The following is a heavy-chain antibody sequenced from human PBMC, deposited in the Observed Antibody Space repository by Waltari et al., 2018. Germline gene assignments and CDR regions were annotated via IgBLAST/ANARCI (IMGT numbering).Heavy chain of an antibody. V-gene: IGHV1-69*05. CDR2: TIPSFGTA. CDR3: TTSSWPYNWFDP. CDR1: GGTFSYA. J-gene: IGHJ5*02. D-gene: IGHD6-13*01. Sequence: QVQLVQSGAEVKKPGSSVKVSCKASGGTFSYAISWVRQAPGQGLEWMGGTIPSFGTANYAQKFQGRGTMTTDESTSTAYMELSSLRSEDTAVYYCTTSSWPYNWFDPWGQGTLVTVSS.